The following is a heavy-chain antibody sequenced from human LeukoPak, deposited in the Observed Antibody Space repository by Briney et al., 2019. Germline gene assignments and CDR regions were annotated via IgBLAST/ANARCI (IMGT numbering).Heavy chain of an antibody. V-gene: IGHV4-31*03. CDR2: IYYSGST. J-gene: IGHJ3*02. D-gene: IGHD3-22*01. CDR1: GGSISSGGYY. CDR3: ARGLRGTGYYDSSGDPGAFDI. Sequence: PSQTLSLTCTVSGGSISSGGYYWSWIRQHPGKGLEWIGYIYYSGSTYYNPSLKSRVTISVDTSKNQFSLKLSSVTAADTAVYYCARGLRGTGYYDSSGDPGAFDIWGQGTMVTVSS.